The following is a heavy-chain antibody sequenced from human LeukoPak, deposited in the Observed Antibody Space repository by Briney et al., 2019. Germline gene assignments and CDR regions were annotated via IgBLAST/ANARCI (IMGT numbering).Heavy chain of an antibody. CDR3: AKGDDYGDYEDY. D-gene: IGHD4-17*01. CDR1: GFTFSSYA. V-gene: IGHV3-23*01. Sequence: PGGSLRLSCAASGFTFSSYAMSWVRQAPGKGLEWVSAISGSGGSTYYADSVKGRLTISRDNSKNTLYLQMNSLRAEDTAVYYCAKGDDYGDYEDYWGQGTLVTVSS. J-gene: IGHJ4*02. CDR2: ISGSGGST.